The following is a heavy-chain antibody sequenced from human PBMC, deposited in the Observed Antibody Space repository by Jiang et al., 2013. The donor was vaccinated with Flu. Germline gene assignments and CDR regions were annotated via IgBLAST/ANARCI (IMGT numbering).Heavy chain of an antibody. CDR2: ISVYNGHT. J-gene: IGHJ6*04. D-gene: IGHD3-22*01. Sequence: GAEVKKPGASVILSCKASGYTFSNYGINWVRQAPGQGLEWMGWISVYNGHTNYAQKLQGRVTMTTDTSTSTAYVELRSLRSDDTAVYYCARDLTEYGSSGYYFYYNGMDVWGKGTTVTVSS. CDR3: ARDLTEYGSSGYYFYYNGMDV. CDR1: GYTFSNYG. V-gene: IGHV1-18*01.